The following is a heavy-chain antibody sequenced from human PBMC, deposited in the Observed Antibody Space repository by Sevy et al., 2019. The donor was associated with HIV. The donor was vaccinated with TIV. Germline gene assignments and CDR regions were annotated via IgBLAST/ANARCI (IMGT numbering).Heavy chain of an antibody. J-gene: IGHJ5*02. CDR3: ARLSCYSSDWFWFDP. D-gene: IGHD6-19*01. Sequence: SETLSLTCTVSGGSISSSNYYWGWIRQPPGKGLEWIGSIYYSGNTYYNPSLKSRVTISVDTSKHQFSLKVSSVTAADTAVFYCARLSCYSSDWFWFDPWGHGTLVTVS. CDR1: GGSISSSNYY. CDR2: IYYSGNT. V-gene: IGHV4-39*01.